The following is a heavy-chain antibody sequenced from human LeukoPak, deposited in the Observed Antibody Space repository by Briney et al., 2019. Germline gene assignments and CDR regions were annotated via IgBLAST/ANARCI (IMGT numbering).Heavy chain of an antibody. CDR2: ITSSGSTI. CDR1: GFTFSTYA. V-gene: IGHV3-48*03. Sequence: GGSLRLSCAASGFTFSTYAMSWVRQAPGKGLEWVSYITSSGSTIYYADSVKGRFTISRDNAKNSLYLQMNSLRAEDTAVYYCAREGALTVTKDAFDIWGQGTMVTVSS. J-gene: IGHJ3*02. D-gene: IGHD4-17*01. CDR3: AREGALTVTKDAFDI.